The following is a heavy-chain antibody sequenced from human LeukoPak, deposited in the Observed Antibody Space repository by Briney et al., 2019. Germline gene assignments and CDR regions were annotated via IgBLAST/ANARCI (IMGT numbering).Heavy chain of an antibody. V-gene: IGHV3-73*01. CDR3: TRPMGAGYWYFDL. CDR2: IRSKANSYAT. D-gene: IGHD3-16*01. CDR1: GFTFSRYS. J-gene: IGHJ2*01. Sequence: GGSLRLSCAASGFTFSRYSMNWVRQASGKGLEWVGRIRSKANSYATAYAASVKGRFTISRDDSKNTAYLQMNSLKTEDTAVYYCTRPMGAGYWYFDLWGRGTLVTVSS.